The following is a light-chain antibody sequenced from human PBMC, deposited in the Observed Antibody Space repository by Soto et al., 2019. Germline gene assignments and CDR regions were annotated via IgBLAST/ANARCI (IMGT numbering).Light chain of an antibody. J-gene: IGLJ2*01. Sequence: QSVLTQPPSVSGAPGQRVTISCTGSSSNIGAGYDVHWYQQLPGTAPKLVIYGNRNRPSGVPDRFSGSKSGTSASLAITGLQAEDEADYYCQSYDSSLSGSKVVFGGGTKLPVL. V-gene: IGLV1-40*01. CDR3: QSYDSSLSGSKVV. CDR1: SSNIGAGYD. CDR2: GNR.